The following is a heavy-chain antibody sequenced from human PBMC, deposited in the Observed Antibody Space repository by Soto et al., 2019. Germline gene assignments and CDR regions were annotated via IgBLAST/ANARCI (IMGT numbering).Heavy chain of an antibody. CDR3: AKDPPVIVPAALTTVTPYYFDY. J-gene: IGHJ4*02. CDR1: GFTFSSYA. CDR2: ISGSGGST. V-gene: IGHV3-23*01. Sequence: GESLKISCAASGFTFSSYAMSWVRQAPGKGLEWVSAISGSGGSTYYADSVKGRFTISRDNSKNTLYLQMNSLRAEDTAVYYCAKDPPVIVPAALTTVTPYYFDYWGQGTLVTVSS. D-gene: IGHD4-17*01.